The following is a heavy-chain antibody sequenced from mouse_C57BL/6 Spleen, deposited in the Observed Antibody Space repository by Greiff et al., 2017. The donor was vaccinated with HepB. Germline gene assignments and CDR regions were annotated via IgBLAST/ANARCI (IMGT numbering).Heavy chain of an antibody. Sequence: EVHLVESGGGLVKPGGSLKLSCAASGFTFSSYAMSWVRQTPEKRLEWVATISDCGSYTYYPDNVKGRFTISRDNAKNNLYLQMSHLKSEDTAMYYCARDGDYGAMDYWGQGTSVTVSS. D-gene: IGHD1-1*02. CDR1: GFTFSSYA. CDR3: ARDGDYGAMDY. J-gene: IGHJ4*01. V-gene: IGHV5-4*01. CDR2: ISDCGSYT.